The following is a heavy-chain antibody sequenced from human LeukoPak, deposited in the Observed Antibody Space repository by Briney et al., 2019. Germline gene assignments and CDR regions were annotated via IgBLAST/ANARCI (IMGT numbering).Heavy chain of an antibody. D-gene: IGHD6-6*01. V-gene: IGHV4-4*07. CDR3: ARDGKKQLVPSWYFDL. CDR1: GGSISSYH. Sequence: SETLSLTCTVPGGSISSYHWSWIRQPAGKGLEWIGRIYTSGSTNYNPSLKSRVTMSVDTSKNQFSLKLSSVTAADTAVYYCARDGKKQLVPSWYFDLWGRGTLVTVSS. J-gene: IGHJ2*01. CDR2: IYTSGST.